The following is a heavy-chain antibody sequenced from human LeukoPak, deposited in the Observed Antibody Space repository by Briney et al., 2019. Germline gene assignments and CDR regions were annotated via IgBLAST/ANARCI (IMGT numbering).Heavy chain of an antibody. CDR1: GFTFDDYG. J-gene: IGHJ4*02. D-gene: IGHD3-22*01. Sequence: GGSLRLSCAASGFTFDDYGMSWVRQAPGKGLEWVSGINWNGGSTGYADSVKGRFTISRDNAKNSLYLQMNSLRAEDTALYYFAKGRGILYYDSSGYPYYFDYWGQGTLVTVSS. CDR2: INWNGGST. V-gene: IGHV3-20*04. CDR3: AKGRGILYYDSSGYPYYFDY.